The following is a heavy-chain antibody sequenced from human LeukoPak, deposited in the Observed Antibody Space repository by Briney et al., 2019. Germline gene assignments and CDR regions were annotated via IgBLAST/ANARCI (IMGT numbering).Heavy chain of an antibody. CDR3: ATQIVGALDY. CDR1: GFTFNSYS. J-gene: IGHJ4*02. Sequence: PGGSLRLSCAASGFTFNSYSMNWVRQAPGKWLEWVSYISSSSSTIYYADSVKGRFTISRDNAKNSLYLQMNSLRAEDTAVYYCATQIVGALDYWGQGTLVTVSS. D-gene: IGHD1-26*01. CDR2: ISSSSSTI. V-gene: IGHV3-48*01.